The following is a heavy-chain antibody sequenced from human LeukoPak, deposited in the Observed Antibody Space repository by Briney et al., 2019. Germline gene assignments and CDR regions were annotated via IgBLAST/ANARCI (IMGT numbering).Heavy chain of an antibody. CDR1: GFTFSSYE. CDR3: ARGAYTAAGSHPSYYYYYGMDV. V-gene: IGHV3-48*03. CDR2: ISSSGSTI. Sequence: GGSLRLSCAASGFTFSSYEMNWVRQAPGKGLEWVSYISSSGSTIYYADSVKGRFTISGDNAKNSLYLQMNSLRAEDTAVYYCARGAYTAAGSHPSYYYYYGMDVWGQGTTVTVSS. J-gene: IGHJ6*02. D-gene: IGHD6-13*01.